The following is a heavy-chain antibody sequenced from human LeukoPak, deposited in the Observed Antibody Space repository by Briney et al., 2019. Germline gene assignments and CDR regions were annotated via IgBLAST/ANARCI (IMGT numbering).Heavy chain of an antibody. J-gene: IGHJ4*02. V-gene: IGHV4-30-4*08. CDR2: IYYSGST. D-gene: IGHD6-19*01. CDR1: GGSISSGDYY. Sequence: SQTLSLTCTVSGGSISSGDYYWSWIRQPPGKGLEWIGYIYYSGSTYYNPSLKSRVTTSVDTSKNQFSLKLSSVTAADTAVYYCARYSGWYSSVPIDYWGQGTLVTVSS. CDR3: ARYSGWYSSVPIDY.